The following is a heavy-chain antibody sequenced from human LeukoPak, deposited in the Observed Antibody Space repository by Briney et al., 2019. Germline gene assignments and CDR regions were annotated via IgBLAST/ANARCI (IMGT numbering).Heavy chain of an antibody. CDR2: IYYSGST. V-gene: IGHV4-31*03. CDR3: ARGRGVPYYYDSRGYYPADY. CDR1: GGSISSGGYY. Sequence: SQTLSLTCTVSGGSISSGGYYWSWIRQHPGKGLEWIGYIYYSGSTYYNPSLKSRVTISVDTSKNQFSLKLSSVTAADTAVYYCARGRGVPYYYDSRGYYPADYWGQGTLVTVSS. J-gene: IGHJ4*02. D-gene: IGHD3-22*01.